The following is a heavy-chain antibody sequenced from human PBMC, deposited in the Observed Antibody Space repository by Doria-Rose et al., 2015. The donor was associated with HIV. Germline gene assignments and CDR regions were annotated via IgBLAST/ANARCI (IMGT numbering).Heavy chain of an antibody. CDR3: ARIKSSRWYHKYYFDF. J-gene: IGHJ4*02. D-gene: IGHD6-13*01. Sequence: QITLKECGPVLVKPTETLTLTCTVSGVSLSSPGMGVSWIRQPPGKALEWLANMFSDDERSYKTSLKSRLTISRRTAKSQVVLTMTDMDPVDTATYYCARIKSSRWYHKYYFDFWGQGTLVIVSA. V-gene: IGHV2-26*01. CDR1: GVSLSSPGMG. CDR2: MFSDDER.